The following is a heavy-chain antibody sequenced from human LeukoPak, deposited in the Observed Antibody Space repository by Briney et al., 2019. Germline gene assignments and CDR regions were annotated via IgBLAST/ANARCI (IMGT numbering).Heavy chain of an antibody. CDR2: INHSGST. V-gene: IGHV4-34*01. Sequence: SETLSLTCAVYGGSFSGYYWSWIRQPPGKGLEWIGEINHSGSTNYNPSLKSRVTISVDTSKNQFSLKLSSVTAADTAVYYCARGGYSYGYCDYWGQGTLVTVPS. CDR3: ARGGYSYGYCDY. J-gene: IGHJ4*02. D-gene: IGHD5-18*01. CDR1: GGSFSGYY.